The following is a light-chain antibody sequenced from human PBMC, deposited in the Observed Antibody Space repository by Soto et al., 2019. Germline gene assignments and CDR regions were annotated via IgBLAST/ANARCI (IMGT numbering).Light chain of an antibody. J-gene: IGLJ1*01. Sequence: QSALTQPASVSGSPGQSITISCTGTSSDVGGYNYVSWYQQHPGKAPKLMIYDDSNRPSGVSNRFSGSKSGNTASLTISGLQAEDEADYYCSSYTSSSTLFGTGTKLTVL. V-gene: IGLV2-14*01. CDR2: DDS. CDR3: SSYTSSSTL. CDR1: SSDVGGYNY.